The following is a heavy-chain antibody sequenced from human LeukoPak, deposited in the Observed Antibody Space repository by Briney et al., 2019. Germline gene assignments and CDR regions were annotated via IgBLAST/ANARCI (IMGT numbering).Heavy chain of an antibody. D-gene: IGHD3-22*01. J-gene: IGHJ4*02. V-gene: IGHV4-4*07. Sequence: SETLSLTCTVSGGSISSYYWSWIRQPAGKGLEWIGRIYTSGSTNYNPSPKSRVTMSVDTSKNQFSLKLSSVTAADTAVYYCAREWGYYDSSGYYYSNVLYDYWGQGTLVTVSS. CDR1: GGSISSYY. CDR2: IYTSGST. CDR3: AREWGYYDSSGYYYSNVLYDY.